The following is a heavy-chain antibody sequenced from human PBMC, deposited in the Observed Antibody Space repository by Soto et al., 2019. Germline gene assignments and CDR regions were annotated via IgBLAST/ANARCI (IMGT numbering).Heavy chain of an antibody. CDR2: INPSGST. CDR1: RGSFSGYY. Sequence: SETLSLTCAVYRGSFSGYYWSWIRQPPEKGLEWIGEINPSGSTHYNPSLQSRVTISVDTSKNQFSLKLSSVTAADTAVYYCARDGRHYDSSGYPYNDNWFDPWGQGTLVTVLL. D-gene: IGHD3-22*01. CDR3: ARDGRHYDSSGYPYNDNWFDP. J-gene: IGHJ5*02. V-gene: IGHV4-34*01.